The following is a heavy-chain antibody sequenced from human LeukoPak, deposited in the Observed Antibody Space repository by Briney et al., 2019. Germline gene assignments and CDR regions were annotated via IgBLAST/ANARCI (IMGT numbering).Heavy chain of an antibody. CDR3: ARGSDYDFWSGYYWVTTVTQFDY. V-gene: IGHV1-8*01. CDR2: MNPISGKT. CDR1: GYTFTSYD. Sequence: ASVKVSCKASGYTFTSYDINWVRQATGQGLEWMGWMNPISGKTGYAQKFQGRVTMTGNTSISTAYMELSSLRSEDTAVYYCARGSDYDFWSGYYWVTTVTQFDYWGQGALVTVSS. J-gene: IGHJ4*02. D-gene: IGHD3-3*01.